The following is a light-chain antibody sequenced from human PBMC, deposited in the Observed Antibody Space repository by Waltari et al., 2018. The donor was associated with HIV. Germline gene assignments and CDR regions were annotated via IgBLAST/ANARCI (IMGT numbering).Light chain of an antibody. J-gene: IGLJ3*02. CDR1: SFDIYGYNF. CDR2: DVS. CDR3: ISYISSSSPV. Sequence: QSALTQPASVSGSPGQSITISCTGTSFDIYGYNFVSWFQHHPGNAPNVIIYDVSKRPSGVSELFSGSKSGNTASLTISGLQPEDEAEYFCISYISSSSPVFGGGTKLTVL. V-gene: IGLV2-14*01.